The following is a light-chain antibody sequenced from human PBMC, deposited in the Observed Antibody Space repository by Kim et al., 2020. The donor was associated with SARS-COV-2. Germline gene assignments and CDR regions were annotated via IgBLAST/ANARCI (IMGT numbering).Light chain of an antibody. V-gene: IGKV3-20*01. CDR2: DAS. J-gene: IGKJ1*01. CDR1: QSVGSNF. Sequence: EIVLTQSPGTLSLSPGERATLSYRASQSVGSNFLAWYQQKPGQAPRLLIYDASNRATGIPDRFSGSGSGTDFTLTISRLEPEDFAVYHCQQYGSAPRTFGQGTKVDIK. CDR3: QQYGSAPRT.